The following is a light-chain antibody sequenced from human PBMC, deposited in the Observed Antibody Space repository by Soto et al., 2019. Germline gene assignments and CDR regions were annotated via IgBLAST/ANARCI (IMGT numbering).Light chain of an antibody. CDR3: HQYGYSPIT. J-gene: IGKJ2*01. CDR2: GAS. Sequence: EIVLTQSPGTLSLSPGERATLSCRASRSVSSRYLAWYQQKPGQAPRLLIYGASSRATGIPDRFSGSGSGTDFTLTISRLEPEDSAVYRCHQYGYSPITFGQGTKLEIK. CDR1: RSVSSRY. V-gene: IGKV3-20*01.